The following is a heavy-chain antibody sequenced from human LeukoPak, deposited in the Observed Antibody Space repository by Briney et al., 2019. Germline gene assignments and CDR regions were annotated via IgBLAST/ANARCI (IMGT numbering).Heavy chain of an antibody. V-gene: IGHV3-74*01. Sequence: GGSLRLSCAVSGFTLSDYWMHWVRQAPGKGLVWVSHINLDGSWTGYADSVKGRFTFSKDDAKNTVYPQMNSLRAEDTAVYYCARDFPGTEDAFDVWGQGTMVTVSS. CDR1: GFTLSDYW. CDR3: ARDFPGTEDAFDV. CDR2: INLDGSWT. J-gene: IGHJ3*01.